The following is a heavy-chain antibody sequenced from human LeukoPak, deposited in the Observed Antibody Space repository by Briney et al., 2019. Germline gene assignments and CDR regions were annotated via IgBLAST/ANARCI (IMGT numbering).Heavy chain of an antibody. Sequence: SETLSLTCTVSGGSISSSYWSSLRQPPGKGLEWIGYIFYSGRTKYHPSLNSRVNISVDTSKNQSSLKLSSLPAADTAVYYCARPPGRYTYYIDVSGKGSTVTVSS. J-gene: IGHJ6*03. CDR2: IFYSGRT. CDR1: GGSISSSY. D-gene: IGHD3-16*02. CDR3: ARPPGRYTYYIDV. V-gene: IGHV4-59*01.